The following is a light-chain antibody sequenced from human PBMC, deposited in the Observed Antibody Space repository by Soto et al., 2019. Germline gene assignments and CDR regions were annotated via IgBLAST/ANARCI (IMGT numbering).Light chain of an antibody. CDR3: QQYNNWPPWT. V-gene: IGKV3-15*01. Sequence: EIVMTQSPATLSVSPGERATLSCRASQSVSIDLAWYQQKPGQAPRLLIYGASTRATGIPARFSGSGSGTEFSLTISSLQSEDFEVYYCQQYNNWPPWTFGQGTKVDI. CDR1: QSVSID. CDR2: GAS. J-gene: IGKJ1*01.